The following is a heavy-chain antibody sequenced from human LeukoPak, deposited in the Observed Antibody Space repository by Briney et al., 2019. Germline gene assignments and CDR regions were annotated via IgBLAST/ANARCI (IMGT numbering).Heavy chain of an antibody. V-gene: IGHV3-48*03. D-gene: IGHD6-13*01. CDR3: ATYLQQPLDY. CDR2: ISRSGSAI. CDR1: GFTFSSHE. J-gene: IGHJ4*02. Sequence: GGSLRLSCAASGFTFSSHEMNWVRQAPGKGLEWVSFISRSGSAIYYADSVKGRFTISRDSAKNSLYLQMNSLRAEDTAIYYCATYLQQPLDYWGQGTLVTVSS.